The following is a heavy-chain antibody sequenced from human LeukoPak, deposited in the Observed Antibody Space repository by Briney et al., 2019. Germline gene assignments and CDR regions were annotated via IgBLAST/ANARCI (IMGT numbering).Heavy chain of an antibody. V-gene: IGHV1-2*02. CDR1: GYTFTGYY. J-gene: IGHJ4*02. D-gene: IGHD3-16*02. CDR3: ARSSGDYVWGSYPE. Sequence: AASVKVSCKASGYTFTGYYMHWVRQAPGQGLEWMGWINPNSGGTNYAQKFQGRVTMTRDTSISTAYMELSRLRSDDTAVYYCARSSGDYVWGSYPEWGQGTLVTVSS. CDR2: INPNSGGT.